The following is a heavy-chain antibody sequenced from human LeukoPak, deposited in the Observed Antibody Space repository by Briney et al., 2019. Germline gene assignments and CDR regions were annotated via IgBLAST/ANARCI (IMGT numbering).Heavy chain of an antibody. CDR3: ARDPDYYDSSGYYLDY. J-gene: IGHJ4*02. Sequence: SETLSLTCTVSGGSISSYYWSWIRQPAGKGLEWIGRIYTSGSTNYNPSLKSRVTMSVDTSKNQFSLKLNSVTAADTAVYYCARDPDYYDSSGYYLDYWGQGTLVTVSS. D-gene: IGHD3-22*01. V-gene: IGHV4-4*07. CDR2: IYTSGST. CDR1: GGSISSYY.